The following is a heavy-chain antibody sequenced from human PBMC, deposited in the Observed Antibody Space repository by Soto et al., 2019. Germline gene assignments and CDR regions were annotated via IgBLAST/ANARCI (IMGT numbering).Heavy chain of an antibody. V-gene: IGHV4-59*01. J-gene: IGHJ4*02. D-gene: IGHD2-2*03. CDR2: IYYSGST. Sequence: PSETLSLTCTVSGGSISSYYWSWIRQPPGKGLEWIGYIYYSGSTNYNPSLKSRVTISVDTSKSQFSLKLSSVTAADTAVYYCARAMDIVVVPAAQPRDYYFDYWGQGTLVTVSS. CDR1: GGSISSYY. CDR3: ARAMDIVVVPAAQPRDYYFDY.